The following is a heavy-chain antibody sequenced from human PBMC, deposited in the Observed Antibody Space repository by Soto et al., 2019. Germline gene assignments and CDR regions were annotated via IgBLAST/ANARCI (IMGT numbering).Heavy chain of an antibody. CDR2: ISGGGGST. J-gene: IGHJ5*02. CDR3: AKTPSEMGGSYHL. CDR1: GFTFDDYA. Sequence: DVQLVESGGGLVQPGRSLRLSCAASGFTFDDYAMHWVRQAPGKGLEWVSGISGGGGSTYYADSVKGRFTISRDNSRDTLYLHMNRLRVEDTALYYCAKTPSEMGGSYHLWGQGTLVTVSS. V-gene: IGHV3-23*04. D-gene: IGHD1-26*01.